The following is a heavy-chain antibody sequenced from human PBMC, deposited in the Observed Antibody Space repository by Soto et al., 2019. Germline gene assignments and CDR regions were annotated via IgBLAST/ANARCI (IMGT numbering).Heavy chain of an antibody. V-gene: IGHV4-34*01. D-gene: IGHD3-16*01. CDR2: INHSGST. CDR1: GLSFSGYY. CDR3: ARGGEYYFDY. J-gene: IGHJ4*02. Sequence: SETLSLTCAVYGLSFSGYYWSWIRQPLGKGLEWIGEINHSGSTNYNPSLKSRVTISVDTSKNQFSLKLSSVTAADTAVYYCARGGEYYFDYWGQGTLVTVSS.